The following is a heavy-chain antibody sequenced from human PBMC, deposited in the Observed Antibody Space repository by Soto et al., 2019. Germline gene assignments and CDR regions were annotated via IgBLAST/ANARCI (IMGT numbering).Heavy chain of an antibody. Sequence: GGSLRLSCAASGFILSNNWMHWARQTPEEGLVWVSRISGDGSSVYYEDSVRSRFIISRDNTRNTLYLHMDSLRAEDKGVYYCATGASRNFFDYWGLGTLVTVSS. CDR1: GFILSNNW. V-gene: IGHV3-74*01. CDR3: ATGASRNFFDY. D-gene: IGHD3-3*01. CDR2: ISGDGSSV. J-gene: IGHJ4*02.